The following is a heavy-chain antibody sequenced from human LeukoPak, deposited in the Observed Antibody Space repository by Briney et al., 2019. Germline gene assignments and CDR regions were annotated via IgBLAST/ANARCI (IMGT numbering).Heavy chain of an antibody. D-gene: IGHD3-10*01. CDR3: AKGAGYYYGSGSANWYDP. CDR1: GFTFSSYA. Sequence: PGRSLRLSCAASGFTFSSYAMSWVRQAPGKGLEWVSAISGSGGSTYYADSVKGRFTISRDNSKNTLYLQMNSLRAEDTAVYYCAKGAGYYYGSGSANWYDPWGQGTLVTVSS. CDR2: ISGSGGST. J-gene: IGHJ5*02. V-gene: IGHV3-23*01.